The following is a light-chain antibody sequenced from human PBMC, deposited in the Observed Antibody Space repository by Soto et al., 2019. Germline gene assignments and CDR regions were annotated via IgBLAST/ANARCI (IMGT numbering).Light chain of an antibody. Sequence: QSALTQPPSASGSPGQSVTISCTGTSSDVGGYKYVSWYQQHPGKVPKLMIYEVSKRPSGVPDRFSGSKSGNTASLTVSGLQAEDEADYYCSSYAGSNIDYVFGTGTPLTVL. CDR2: EVS. CDR3: SSYAGSNIDYV. CDR1: SSDVGGYKY. J-gene: IGLJ1*01. V-gene: IGLV2-8*01.